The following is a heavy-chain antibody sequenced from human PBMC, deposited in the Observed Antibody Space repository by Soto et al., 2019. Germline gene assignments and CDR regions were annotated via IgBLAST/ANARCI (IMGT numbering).Heavy chain of an antibody. CDR3: ARIKLLQSRDFSVQARVDV. V-gene: IGHV1-3*01. CDR2: INAGNGNT. J-gene: IGHJ6*02. D-gene: IGHD3-3*01. CDR1: GYTFTTYA. Sequence: QVQLVQSGAEVRKPGASVKVSCEASGYTFTTYAIHWVRQAPGQRLEWIGWINAGNGNTEYSHNFLLRVTLTRDTSTSTVYMELSSLRSEETAVYYYARIKLLQSRDFSVQARVDVWGQVTTVSGSS.